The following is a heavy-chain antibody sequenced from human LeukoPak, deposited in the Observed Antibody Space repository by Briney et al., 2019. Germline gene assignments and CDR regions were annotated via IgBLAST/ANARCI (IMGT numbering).Heavy chain of an antibody. V-gene: IGHV3-66*01. Sequence: PGGSPRISCAVSGVNVSTKYVNWVRQAPGEGLEWVSVIYSGGTTYYAVALKCRFTSSRDNSKSALYLQMTSLRAEDAAVYYCARDHAISVAGSGLDYWGQGTLATVSA. D-gene: IGHD6-19*01. CDR3: ARDHAISVAGSGLDY. CDR2: IYSGGTT. J-gene: IGHJ4*02. CDR1: GVNVSTKY.